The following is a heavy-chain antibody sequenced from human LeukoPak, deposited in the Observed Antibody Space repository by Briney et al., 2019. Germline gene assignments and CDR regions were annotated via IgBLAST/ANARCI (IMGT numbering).Heavy chain of an antibody. V-gene: IGHV3-21*01. J-gene: IGHJ4*02. CDR3: ARSRYDSSGYYGIIGD. CDR1: GFTFSVYS. Sequence: PGGSLRLSCAASGFTFSVYSMNWVRQAPGKGLEWVSSISSSGNYIYYADSLKGRFTISRDNAKNSLYLEMNRLRAEDTAVYYCARSRYDSSGYYGIIGDWGQGTLVTVSS. D-gene: IGHD3-22*01. CDR2: ISSSGNYI.